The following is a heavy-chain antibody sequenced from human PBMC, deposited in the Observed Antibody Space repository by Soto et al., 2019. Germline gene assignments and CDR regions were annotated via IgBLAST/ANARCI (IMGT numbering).Heavy chain of an antibody. CDR3: ARLLAVAEDSDY. V-gene: IGHV3-21*01. CDR2: ISSSSYI. D-gene: IGHD6-19*01. Sequence: PGGSLRLSCAASGFTFSSYSMNWVRQAPGKGLEWVSSISSSSYIYYADSVKGRFTISRDNAKNSLYLQMNSLRAEDTAVYYCARLLAVAEDSDYWGQGTLVTVSS. J-gene: IGHJ4*02. CDR1: GFTFSSYS.